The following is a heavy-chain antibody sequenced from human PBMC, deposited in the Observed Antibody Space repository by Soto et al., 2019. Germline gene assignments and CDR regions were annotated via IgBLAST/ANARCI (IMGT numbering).Heavy chain of an antibody. D-gene: IGHD2-15*01. J-gene: IGHJ5*02. Sequence: QVQLQQWGAGLLKPSETLSLTCAVYGGSFSGYYWSWIRQPPGKGLEWIGEINHSGSTNYNPSLKSRVTISVDTSKNQFSLKLSSVTAADTAVYYCARGRGGYCSGGSCYGAQRRNYWFDPWGQGTLVTVSS. CDR2: INHSGST. CDR1: GGSFSGYY. CDR3: ARGRGGYCSGGSCYGAQRRNYWFDP. V-gene: IGHV4-34*01.